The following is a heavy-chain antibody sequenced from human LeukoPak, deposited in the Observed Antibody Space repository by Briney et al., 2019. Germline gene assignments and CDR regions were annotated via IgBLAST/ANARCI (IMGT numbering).Heavy chain of an antibody. V-gene: IGHV4-4*02. D-gene: IGHD3-3*02. CDR3: ARDRVASPWYYFDS. CDR1: GDSISSSNW. Sequence: SETLSLTCAVSGDSISSSNWWSWVRQPPGKGLEWGGEIYHRRNIDYNHYLKSRVTISIDKSKNQFSLKLRSVTAADTAVYYCARDRVASPWYYFDSWGQGTLVTVSS. J-gene: IGHJ4*02. CDR2: IYHRRNI.